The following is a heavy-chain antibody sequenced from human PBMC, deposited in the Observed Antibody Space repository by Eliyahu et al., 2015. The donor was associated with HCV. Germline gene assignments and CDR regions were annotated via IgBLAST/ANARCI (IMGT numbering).Heavy chain of an antibody. CDR1: GLTFPNLA. V-gene: IGHV3-23*01. D-gene: IGHD2/OR15-2a*01. CDR3: AKAPLWPDEFYLDY. CDR2: ISGSGDST. Sequence: VHLLESGGGLVQPGGSLRLSCAASGLTFPNLAMSWVRQAPGKGLEWVSAISGSGDSTYYVDXVKGRFTISRDKSKNTVYLQMNSLRAEDTAVYHCAKAPLWPDEFYLDYWGQGTLVTVSS. J-gene: IGHJ4*02.